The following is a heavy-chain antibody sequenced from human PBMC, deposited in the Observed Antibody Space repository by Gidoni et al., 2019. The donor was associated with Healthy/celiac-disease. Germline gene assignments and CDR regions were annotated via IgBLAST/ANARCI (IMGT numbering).Heavy chain of an antibody. D-gene: IGHD3-10*01. V-gene: IGHV5-51*01. J-gene: IGHJ4*02. CDR1: GYSFTSYW. CDR3: ARNQHYYGSGSSDY. Sequence: EVQLVQSGAEVKTPGESLKISGKGSGYSFTSYWIGVVRQMPGKGLEWMGIIYPGDSHTRYIPSLQGQFTTPADKSISTAYLQWISLKASDTAMYYCARNQHYYGSGSSDYWGQGTLVTVSS. CDR2: IYPGDSHT.